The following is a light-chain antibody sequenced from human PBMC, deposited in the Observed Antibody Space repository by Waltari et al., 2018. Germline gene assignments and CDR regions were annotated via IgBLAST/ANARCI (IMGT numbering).Light chain of an antibody. J-gene: IGLJ2*01. CDR1: SSNIGSNY. V-gene: IGLV1-47*01. Sequence: QSLLTQPPSASGTPGQRVTISCSGSSSNIGSNYVYWYQQFPGTAPKLLIYTDNARPSGVPDRFSGSKSGTSASLAIRGLRSEDEADYYCATWDDSLSGPVFGGGTKVTVL. CDR3: ATWDDSLSGPV. CDR2: TDN.